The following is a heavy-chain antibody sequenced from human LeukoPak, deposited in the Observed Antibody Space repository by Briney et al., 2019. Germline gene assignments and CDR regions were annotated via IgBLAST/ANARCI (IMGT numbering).Heavy chain of an antibody. CDR3: ARPSLNTGSYFDY. D-gene: IGHD1-26*01. V-gene: IGHV3-7*01. CDR1: GFTFSSYS. CDR2: IKQDGSEI. Sequence: GGSLRLSCAASGFTFSSYSMSWVRQAPGKGLEWVANIKQDGSEIYYVDSVRGRFTISRDNAKNSLYLQMNSLRAEDTAVYYCARPSLNTGSYFDYRGQGIPVSVSS. J-gene: IGHJ4*02.